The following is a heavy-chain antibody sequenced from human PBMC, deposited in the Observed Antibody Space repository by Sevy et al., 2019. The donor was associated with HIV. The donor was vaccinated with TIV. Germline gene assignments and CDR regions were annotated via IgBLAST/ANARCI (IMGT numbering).Heavy chain of an antibody. V-gene: IGHV3-49*03. D-gene: IGHD3-22*01. J-gene: IGHJ4*02. CDR2: IRSKDYGGAT. Sequence: GGSMRLSCTGSGFTFGDYAMSWFRQAPGMGLEWVGFIRSKDYGGATEYAASVKGRFTISRDDSKSIADLQMNSLKTEDTAVYYCTRGYYYDSSGYPDYWGQGTLVTVSS. CDR1: GFTFGDYA. CDR3: TRGYYYDSSGYPDY.